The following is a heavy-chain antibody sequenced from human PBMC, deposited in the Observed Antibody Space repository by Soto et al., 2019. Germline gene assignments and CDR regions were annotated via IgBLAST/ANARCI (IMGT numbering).Heavy chain of an antibody. J-gene: IGHJ6*02. CDR2: IYPGDSDT. Sequence: EVQLVQSGAEVKKPGESLKISCKGSGYSFTSYWIGWVRQMPGKGLEWMGIIYPGDSDTRYSPSFQGQVTISADKSISTAYLQWSSLKASDTAMYYCARAMVRRKNYYSVDVWGQGTTVTVS. CDR1: GYSFTSYW. V-gene: IGHV5-51*03. D-gene: IGHD3-10*01. CDR3: ARAMVRRKNYYSVDV.